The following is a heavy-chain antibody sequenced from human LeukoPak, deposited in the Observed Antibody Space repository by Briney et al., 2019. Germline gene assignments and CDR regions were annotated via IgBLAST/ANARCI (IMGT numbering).Heavy chain of an antibody. CDR3: ARLGVVAALTGGGFYSFDY. CDR1: GYSYTSYW. CDR2: NYPGDSDT. D-gene: IGHD2-15*01. Sequence: GESLKISCKGSGYSYTSYWIGWVRQMPGIGLEWVGSNYPGDSDTRYSPSFQGQVTISADKSITTAYLQWSSLKASDTAMYYRARLGVVAALTGGGFYSFDYWGQGTLVTVSS. J-gene: IGHJ4*02. V-gene: IGHV5-51*01.